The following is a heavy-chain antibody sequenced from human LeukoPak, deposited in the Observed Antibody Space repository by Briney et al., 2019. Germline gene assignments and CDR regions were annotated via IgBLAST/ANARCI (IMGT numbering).Heavy chain of an antibody. CDR1: GGSISSYY. Sequence: SETLSLTCTVSGGSISSYYWSWIRQPAGKALEWIGRIYTSRRTNYNPALKSRVTMSVDTSKNQFSLKLSSVTAADTAVYYCARDRSRYDILTGYASLDYWGQGTLVTVSS. J-gene: IGHJ4*02. D-gene: IGHD3-9*01. V-gene: IGHV4-4*07. CDR3: ARDRSRYDILTGYASLDY. CDR2: IYTSRRT.